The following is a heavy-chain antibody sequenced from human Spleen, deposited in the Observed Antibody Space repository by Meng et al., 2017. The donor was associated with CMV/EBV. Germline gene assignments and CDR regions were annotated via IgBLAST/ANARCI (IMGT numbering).Heavy chain of an antibody. CDR1: GFSFTNYW. D-gene: IGHD3-22*01. CDR3: AAQMGAGTLIVVVYYFDY. J-gene: IGHJ4*02. CDR2: INTDGTYT. V-gene: IGHV3-74*01. Sequence: GGSLRLSCEVSGFSFTNYWMVWVRQAPGKGLVWVSYINTDGTYTTYADSVRGRFTISRDNAKNSLYLQMDSLRAEDTAVYYCAAQMGAGTLIVVVYYFDYWGQGALVTVSS.